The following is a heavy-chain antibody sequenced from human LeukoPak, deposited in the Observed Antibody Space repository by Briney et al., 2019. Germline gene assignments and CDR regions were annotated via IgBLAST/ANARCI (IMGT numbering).Heavy chain of an antibody. CDR2: IYYSGST. J-gene: IGHJ6*04. Sequence: SETLSLTCTVSGGSVSSGSYYWNWIRQHPGKGLEWIGNIYYSGSTHYNPSLKSRVTISVDTSKNQFSLKLSSVTAADTAVYYCAREGMDVWGKGTTVTVSS. V-gene: IGHV4-31*03. CDR1: GGSVSSGSYY. CDR3: AREGMDV.